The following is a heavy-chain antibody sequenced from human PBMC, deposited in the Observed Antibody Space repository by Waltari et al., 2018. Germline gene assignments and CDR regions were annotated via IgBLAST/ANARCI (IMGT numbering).Heavy chain of an antibody. CDR3: ARLRASLTGFGPYGLDV. J-gene: IGHJ6*02. CDR2: INTNTGNP. CDR1: GYTFSDYA. V-gene: IGHV7-4-1*02. Sequence: QVQLVQSGSELKKPGASVEVSCSASGYTFSDYALNWVRQAPGQGPEWMGWINTNTGNPTYAQDFTGRFVFALDASVSTADLLITGRKADDTAVYYCARLRASLTGFGPYGLDVWGQGTKVTVSS. D-gene: IGHD3-9*01.